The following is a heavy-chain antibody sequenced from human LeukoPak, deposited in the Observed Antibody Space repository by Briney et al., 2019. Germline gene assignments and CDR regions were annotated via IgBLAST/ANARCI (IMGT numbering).Heavy chain of an antibody. Sequence: GGSLRLSCAASGFTFAHAWMNWVRQPPGKGLEWVSGMSGSGDSIYYADSVKGRFTISRDNSKNTLYLQMNSLRAEDTAVYYCAKEKGSSGWSPMDVWGQGTTVTVSS. D-gene: IGHD6-13*01. CDR3: AKEKGSSGWSPMDV. CDR2: MSGSGDSI. V-gene: IGHV3-23*01. CDR1: GFTFAHAW. J-gene: IGHJ6*02.